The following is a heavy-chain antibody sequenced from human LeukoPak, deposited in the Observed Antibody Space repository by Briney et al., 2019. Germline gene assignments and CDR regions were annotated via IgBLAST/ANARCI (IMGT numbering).Heavy chain of an antibody. V-gene: IGHV5-51*01. J-gene: IGHJ6*02. CDR2: IYPGDSDT. Sequence: GESLKISCKGSGYSFTSYWIGWVRQMPGKGLEWMGIIYPGDSDTRYSPSFQGQVTISADKSISTAYLQWSSLKASDTAMYYCARHAEAYYDFWSGQQSSYYYGMDVWGQGTTVTVSS. D-gene: IGHD3-3*01. CDR1: GYSFTSYW. CDR3: ARHAEAYYDFWSGQQSSYYYGMDV.